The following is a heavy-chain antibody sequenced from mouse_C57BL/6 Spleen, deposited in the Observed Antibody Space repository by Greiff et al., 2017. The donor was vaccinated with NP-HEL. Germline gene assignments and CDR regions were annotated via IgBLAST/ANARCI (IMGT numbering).Heavy chain of an antibody. Sequence: EVQLVESGGDLVKPGGSLKLSCAASGFTFSSYGMSWVRQTPDKRLEWVATISSGGSYTYYPDSVKGRFTISRDNAKNTLYLQMSSLKSEDTAMYYCARLDTTVNWYFDVWGTGTTVTVSS. D-gene: IGHD1-1*01. V-gene: IGHV5-6*01. CDR2: ISSGGSYT. J-gene: IGHJ1*03. CDR3: ARLDTTVNWYFDV. CDR1: GFTFSSYG.